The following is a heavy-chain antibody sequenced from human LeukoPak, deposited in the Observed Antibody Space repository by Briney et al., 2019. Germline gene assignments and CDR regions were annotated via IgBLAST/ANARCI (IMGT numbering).Heavy chain of an antibody. V-gene: IGHV3-33*01. Sequence: PGRSLRLSCAASGFTFSNYGMHWVRQAPGKGLEWVAVIWYDGSNKYYGDSVKGRFTISRDNSKNTLYLQMNSLRAEDTAVYYCARGIYGSGSFEIDYWGQGTLVTVSS. CDR1: GFTFSNYG. CDR2: IWYDGSNK. CDR3: ARGIYGSGSFEIDY. D-gene: IGHD3-10*01. J-gene: IGHJ4*02.